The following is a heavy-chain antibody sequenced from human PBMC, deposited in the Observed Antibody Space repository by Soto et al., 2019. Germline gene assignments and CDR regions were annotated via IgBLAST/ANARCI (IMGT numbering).Heavy chain of an antibody. V-gene: IGHV4-38-2*01. CDR1: GYSISSGFY. D-gene: IGHD3-10*01. CDR2: IYFTGTT. J-gene: IGHJ4*02. CDR3: ARVRRIGMSGSPGDS. Sequence: PSETLSLTCDVSGYSISSGFYWAGIRQPPGKRLEWIGNIYFTGTTSYNPSLKTRVTMSVDTSKNQFSLRLSSVTAADTAVFYCARVRRIGMSGSPGDSWGQGTQVTVSS.